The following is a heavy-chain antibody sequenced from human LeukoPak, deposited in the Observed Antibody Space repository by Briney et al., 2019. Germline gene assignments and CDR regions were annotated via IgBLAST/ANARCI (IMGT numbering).Heavy chain of an antibody. J-gene: IGHJ4*02. CDR2: IDSSGGSK. Sequence: GGSLRLSCTASGFNFGIYDMNWVRQAPGKGLEWVSYIDSSGGSKYYADSVKGRFTFSRDNVKKSLYLQMNSLGVEDTAVYYCARPLDYWGQGTLVTVSS. CDR3: ARPLDY. V-gene: IGHV3-48*03. CDR1: GFNFGIYD.